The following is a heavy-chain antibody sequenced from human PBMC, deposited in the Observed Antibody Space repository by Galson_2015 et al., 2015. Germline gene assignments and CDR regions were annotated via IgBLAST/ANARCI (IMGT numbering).Heavy chain of an antibody. CDR3: ARDHGVVVGGGDAFDI. Sequence: SLRLSCAASGFTVSSDYMSWVRQAPGKGLEWLSVIYGGGRTYYADPVKGRFTISRDNSKNTMYLKMNNLRAEDTAVYYCARDHGVVVGGGDAFDIWGQGTMVTVSS. CDR2: IYGGGRT. J-gene: IGHJ3*02. CDR1: GFTVSSDY. D-gene: IGHD2-2*01. V-gene: IGHV3-53*01.